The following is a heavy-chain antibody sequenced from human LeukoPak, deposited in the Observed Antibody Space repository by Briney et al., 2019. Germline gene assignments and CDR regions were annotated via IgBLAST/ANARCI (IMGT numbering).Heavy chain of an antibody. V-gene: IGHV4-39*01. CDR3: ASLYGSGRRYYYYGMDV. CDR1: GGSFSSSSYY. J-gene: IGHJ6*02. CDR2: IYYSGST. D-gene: IGHD3-10*01. Sequence: SETLSLTCTVSGGSFSSSSYYWGWIRQPPGKGLEWIGSIYYSGSTYYNPSLKSRVTISVDTSKNQFSLKLSSVTAADTAVYYCASLYGSGRRYYYYGMDVWGQGTTVTVSS.